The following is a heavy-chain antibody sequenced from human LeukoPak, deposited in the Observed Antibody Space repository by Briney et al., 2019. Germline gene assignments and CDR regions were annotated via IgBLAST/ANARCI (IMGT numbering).Heavy chain of an antibody. Sequence: GGSLRLSCAASGFTFDDYAMHWVRQAPGKGLEWVSGISWNSGSIGYADSVKGRFTISRDNAKNSLYLQMNSLRAEDTALYYCAKDRRPGAERLDAFDIWAKGQWSPSLQ. V-gene: IGHV3-9*01. CDR3: AKDRRPGAERLDAFDI. D-gene: IGHD1-26*01. J-gene: IGHJ3*02. CDR1: GFTFDDYA. CDR2: ISWNSGSI.